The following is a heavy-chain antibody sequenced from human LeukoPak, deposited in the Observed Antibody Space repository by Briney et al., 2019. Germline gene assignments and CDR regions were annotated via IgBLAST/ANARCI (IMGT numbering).Heavy chain of an antibody. J-gene: IGHJ4*02. D-gene: IGHD5-24*01. CDR3: ARLLDGYNYGDY. CDR1: GGSISSSSYY. Sequence: SETLSLTCTVSGGSISSSSYYWGWIRQPPGKGLEWIGRMCYSGSTYYSPSLKSRVTISVDASKNQFSLKLSSVTAADTAVYYCARLLDGYNYGDYWGQGTLVTVSS. CDR2: MCYSGST. V-gene: IGHV4-39*01.